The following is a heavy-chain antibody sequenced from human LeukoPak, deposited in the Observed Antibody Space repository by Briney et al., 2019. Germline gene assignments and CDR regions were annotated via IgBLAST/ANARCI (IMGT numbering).Heavy chain of an antibody. Sequence: PSETLSLTCAVYGGSFSGYYWSWIRQPPGKGLEWIGEINHSGSTNYNPSLKSRVTISVDTSKNQFSLKLSSVTAADTAVYYCARGSFNPDPMVRQIPFDYWGQGPLVTVSS. V-gene: IGHV4-34*01. CDR1: GGSFSGYY. D-gene: IGHD3-10*01. J-gene: IGHJ4*02. CDR2: INHSGST. CDR3: ARGSFNPDPMVRQIPFDY.